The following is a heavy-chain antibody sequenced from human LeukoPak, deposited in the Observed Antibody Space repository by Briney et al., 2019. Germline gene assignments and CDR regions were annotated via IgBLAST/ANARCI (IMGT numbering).Heavy chain of an antibody. D-gene: IGHD6-13*01. V-gene: IGHV3-7*01. CDR3: ARDPGSSSFDL. Sequence: PGGSLRLSCAASGFSFSTYWMSWVRQTPEKGLEFVANINQDASVRNYMDSLKGRCTISRDNAKKSVYLEINSLRADDTAVYYCARDPGSSSFDLWSQGALVTVSS. J-gene: IGHJ4*02. CDR1: GFSFSTYW. CDR2: INQDASVR.